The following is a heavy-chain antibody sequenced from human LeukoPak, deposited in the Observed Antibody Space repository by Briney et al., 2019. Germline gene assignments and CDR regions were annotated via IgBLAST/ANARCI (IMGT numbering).Heavy chain of an antibody. CDR3: ARVIAAAGIDYFDY. Sequence: GGSLRLSCAASGFTVSSNYMSWVRQAPGKGLEWVSVLYASGSAYYADSVKGRFTISRDNSKNTLYLQMNSLRAEDTAVYYCARVIAAAGIDYFDYWGQGTLVTVTS. V-gene: IGHV3-53*01. D-gene: IGHD6-13*01. J-gene: IGHJ4*02. CDR1: GFTVSSNY. CDR2: LYASGSA.